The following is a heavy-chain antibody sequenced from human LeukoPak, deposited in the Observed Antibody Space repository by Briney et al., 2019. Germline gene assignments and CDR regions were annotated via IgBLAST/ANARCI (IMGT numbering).Heavy chain of an antibody. Sequence: QSGGSLRLSCAASGFTFSSSGMHWVRQAPGKGLEWVAFTQDDESNKYYSDSVKGRFTISRDNSKNTLFLQMSSLRPEDTALYYCAKQMTERPHYYYMDVWGRGTTVTVSS. CDR1: GFTFSSSG. J-gene: IGHJ6*03. V-gene: IGHV3-30*02. CDR3: AKQMTERPHYYYMDV. CDR2: TQDDESNK.